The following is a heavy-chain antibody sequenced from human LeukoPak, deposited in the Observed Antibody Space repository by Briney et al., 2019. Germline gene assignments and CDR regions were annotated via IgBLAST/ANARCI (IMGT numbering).Heavy chain of an antibody. Sequence: GGSLRLSCAASGFTFSSYAMHWVRQAPGKELEWVAVISYDGSNKYYADSVKGRFTISRDNSKNTLYLQMNSLRAEDTAVYYCARGESYDFWSHALYYYGMDVWGQGTTVTVSS. D-gene: IGHD3-3*01. CDR1: GFTFSSYA. J-gene: IGHJ6*02. V-gene: IGHV3-30-3*01. CDR2: ISYDGSNK. CDR3: ARGESYDFWSHALYYYGMDV.